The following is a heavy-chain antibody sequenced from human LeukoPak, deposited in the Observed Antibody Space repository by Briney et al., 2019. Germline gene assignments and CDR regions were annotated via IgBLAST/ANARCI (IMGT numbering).Heavy chain of an antibody. V-gene: IGHV3-23*01. CDR3: AKGGDHGDSERWRDP. Sequence: GGTLRLSCAASGFTFSSYVMSWVRQPPGKGLEWVSGITGSGGSTSYAASVKGRFTISGDNSKKTLFLQMRSLRGDDTAVYYCAKGGDHGDSERWRDPWGQGTLVTVSS. CDR2: ITGSGGST. D-gene: IGHD4-17*01. CDR1: GFTFSSYV. J-gene: IGHJ5*02.